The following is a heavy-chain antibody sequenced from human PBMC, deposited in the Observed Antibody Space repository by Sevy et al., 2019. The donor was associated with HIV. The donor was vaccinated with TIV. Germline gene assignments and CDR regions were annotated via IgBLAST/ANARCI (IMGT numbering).Heavy chain of an antibody. CDR2: IYYSGST. D-gene: IGHD4-17*01. CDR1: GGSVSMSTYY. Sequence: PSETLSLTCTVSGGSVSMSTYYWGWIRQPPGKGLEWIGSIYYSGSTYYNPSLKSRVTISVDTSKNQFSLKLSSVTAADTAVYYCARHSSMTTVTMNYWGQGTLVTVSS. J-gene: IGHJ4*02. V-gene: IGHV4-39*01. CDR3: ARHSSMTTVTMNY.